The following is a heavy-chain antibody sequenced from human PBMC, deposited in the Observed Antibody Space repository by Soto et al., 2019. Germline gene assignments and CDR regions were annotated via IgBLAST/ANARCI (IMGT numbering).Heavy chain of an antibody. D-gene: IGHD3-10*01. CDR1: W. CDR2: IYHSGST. CDR3: ARDSASDYYYYYGMDV. V-gene: IGHV4-4*02. Sequence: WWSWVRQPPGKGLEWIGEIYHSGSTNYNPSLKSRVTISVDKSKNQFSLKLSSVTAADTAVYYCARDSASDYYYYYGMDVWGQGTTVTAP. J-gene: IGHJ6*02.